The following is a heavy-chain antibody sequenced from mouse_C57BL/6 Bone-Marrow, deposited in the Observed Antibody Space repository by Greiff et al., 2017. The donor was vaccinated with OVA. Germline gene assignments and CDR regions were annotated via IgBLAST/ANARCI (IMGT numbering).Heavy chain of an antibody. V-gene: IGHV2-2*01. CDR1: GFSLTSYG. CDR2: IWSGGST. D-gene: IGHD2-12*01. J-gene: IGHJ4*01. CDR3: ARNTTRRAGYYAMDY. Sequence: QVQLQQSGPGLVQPSQSLSITCTVSGFSLTSYGVHWVRQSPGKGLEWLGVIWSGGSTDYNAAFIARLGISNANSKSQVFMKMNRLQADDTAIDYCARNTTRRAGYYAMDYWGQGTSVTVSS.